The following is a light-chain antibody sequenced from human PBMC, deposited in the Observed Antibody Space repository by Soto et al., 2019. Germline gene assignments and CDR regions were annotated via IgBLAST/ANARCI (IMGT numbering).Light chain of an antibody. CDR1: QSVSSSY. CDR2: GAS. V-gene: IGKV3-20*01. J-gene: IGKJ2*01. CDR3: QQYGSSPPYT. Sequence: EIVLTQSPGTLSLSPGERATLSCRASQSVSSSYVAWYQQKPGQAPRRLIYGASSRATGIPDRFSGSGSGTDFTLTISRLEPEDFAVYYCQQYGSSPPYTFGQGTKLEIK.